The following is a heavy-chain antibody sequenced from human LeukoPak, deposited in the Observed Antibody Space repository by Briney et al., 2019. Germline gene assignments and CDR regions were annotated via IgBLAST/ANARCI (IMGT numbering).Heavy chain of an antibody. CDR2: INPNGGGT. CDR1: GYTFTGYY. Sequence: ASVKVSCKASGYTFTGYYMHWVRQAPGQGLEWMGWINPNGGGTNYAQKFQGRVTMTRNTSISTAHMELSRLRSDDTAVYYCAREYYYDSSGYYQDFDYWGQGTLVTVSS. CDR3: AREYYYDSSGYYQDFDY. D-gene: IGHD3-22*01. J-gene: IGHJ4*02. V-gene: IGHV1-2*02.